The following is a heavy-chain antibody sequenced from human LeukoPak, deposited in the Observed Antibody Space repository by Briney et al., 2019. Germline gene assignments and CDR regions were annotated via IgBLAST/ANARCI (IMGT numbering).Heavy chain of an antibody. CDR3: AKLVGRDTNMVGWAFDI. J-gene: IGHJ3*02. CDR1: GFTVSSNY. CDR2: ISDNGDKT. D-gene: IGHD5-18*01. V-gene: IGHV3-23*01. Sequence: GGSLRLSCAPPGFTVSSNYMSWVRQAPGKGLEWVSAISDNGDKTYYANAVKARFTITRDNSKYTLILQMNGLRAEDTAGYYGAKLVGRDTNMVGWAFDIWGQGTIVTVSS.